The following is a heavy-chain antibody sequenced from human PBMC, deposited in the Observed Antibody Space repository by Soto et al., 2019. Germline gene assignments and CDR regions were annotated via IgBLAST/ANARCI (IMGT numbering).Heavy chain of an antibody. CDR1: GFTFSSYT. D-gene: IGHD2-15*01. Sequence: GGSRRLSCGASGFTFSSYTMNGVRQAPGKGLEWVSSISSSSSYIYYADSVKGRFTISRDNAKNSLYLQMNSLRAEDMAVYYCARDPGYCSGGSCFGYWGQGTLVTVSS. V-gene: IGHV3-21*01. J-gene: IGHJ4*02. CDR3: ARDPGYCSGGSCFGY. CDR2: ISSSSSYI.